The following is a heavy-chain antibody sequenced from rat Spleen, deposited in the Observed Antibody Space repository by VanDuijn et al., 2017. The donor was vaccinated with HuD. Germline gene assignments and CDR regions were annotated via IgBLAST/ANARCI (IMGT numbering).Heavy chain of an antibody. Sequence: EVQLVESDGGLVQPGRSLKLSCAASGFTFTNYDMAWVRQAPTKGLEWVASISYEGSSTYYGDSVKGRFTISRDNAKSTLYLQMNSLRSEDTATYYCARHPFTSGYWGQGVMVTVSS. V-gene: IGHV5-22*01. J-gene: IGHJ2*01. CDR1: GFTFTNYD. CDR3: ARHPFTSGY. CDR2: ISYEGSST.